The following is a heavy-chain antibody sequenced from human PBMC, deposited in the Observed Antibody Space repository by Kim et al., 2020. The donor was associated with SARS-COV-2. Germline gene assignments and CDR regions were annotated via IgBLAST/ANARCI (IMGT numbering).Heavy chain of an antibody. CDR1: GFTFSDYY. Sequence: GGSLRLSCAASGFTFSDYYMSWIRQAPGKGLEWVSYISSSSSYTNYADSVKGRFTISRDNAKNSLYLQMNSLRAEDTAVYYCAREGVDSSGWPLDYWGQGTLVTVSS. V-gene: IGHV3-11*05. D-gene: IGHD6-19*01. CDR3: AREGVDSSGWPLDY. J-gene: IGHJ4*02. CDR2: ISSSSSYT.